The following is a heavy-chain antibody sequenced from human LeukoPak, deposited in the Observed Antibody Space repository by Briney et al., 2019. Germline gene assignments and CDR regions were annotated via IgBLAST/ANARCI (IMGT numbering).Heavy chain of an antibody. J-gene: IGHJ4*02. CDR2: ISFEGSKI. CDR1: GFPFSDHN. V-gene: IGHV3-30*02. CDR3: AKTIDGYWPQFDV. D-gene: IGHD5-24*01. Sequence: QTGGSLGLSCAASGFPFSDHNIHWVRRAPGKGLEWVAFISFEGSKIDYADSVKGRFTISRDNTQNTVSLQMNSLRSDDTAMYYCAKTIDGYWPQFDVWGQGTLVTVSS.